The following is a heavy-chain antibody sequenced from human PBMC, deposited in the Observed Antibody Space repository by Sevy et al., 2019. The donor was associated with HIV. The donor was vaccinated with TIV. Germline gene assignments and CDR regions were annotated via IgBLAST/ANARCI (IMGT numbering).Heavy chain of an antibody. Sequence: GGSLRLSCAASGFTFSSYAMTWVRQAPGKGLEWVSAISGSGGSTYYADSVKGRFTISRDNSKNTLYLQMNSLRAEDTAVYYCAKDSPLLEKGNFYYYGMDVWGQGTTVTVSS. CDR3: AKDSPLLEKGNFYYYGMDV. D-gene: IGHD2-21*01. CDR2: ISGSGGST. V-gene: IGHV3-23*01. CDR1: GFTFSSYA. J-gene: IGHJ6*02.